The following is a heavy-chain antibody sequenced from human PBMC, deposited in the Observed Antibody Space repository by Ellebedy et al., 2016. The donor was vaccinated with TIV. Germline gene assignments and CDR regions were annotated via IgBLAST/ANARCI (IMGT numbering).Heavy chain of an antibody. CDR3: TTRLFHTKSTPSTTNTPKGDF. J-gene: IGHJ4*02. CDR2: IKAKTDGGTT. D-gene: IGHD1-14*01. V-gene: IGHV3-15*01. CDR1: GFSFSDAW. Sequence: GGSLRLXXAASGFSFSDAWVHWVRQTPGKALEWVGRIKAKTDGGTTDYAAPVKGRFTVSRDDSKNTLYLHMNSLKTEDTAIYYCTTRLFHTKSTPSTTNTPKGDFWGQGTLVTVSS.